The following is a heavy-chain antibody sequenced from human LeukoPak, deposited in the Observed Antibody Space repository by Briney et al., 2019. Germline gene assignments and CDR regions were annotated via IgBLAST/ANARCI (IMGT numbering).Heavy chain of an antibody. CDR3: ARDLRDYYATRERYSYYYYMDV. Sequence: PSETLSRTCTVSGGSISSGSPYWSWIRQPAGKGLEWIGHIYTSGSTRYNPSLKSRVAISVDTSKNQFSLKLSSVTAADTAVYYCARDLRDYYATRERYSYYYYMDVWGKGTTVTISS. V-gene: IGHV4-61*09. CDR2: IYTSGST. D-gene: IGHD3-10*01. J-gene: IGHJ6*03. CDR1: GGSISSGSPY.